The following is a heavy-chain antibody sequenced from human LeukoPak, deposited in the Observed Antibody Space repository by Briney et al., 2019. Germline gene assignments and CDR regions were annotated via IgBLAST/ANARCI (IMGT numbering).Heavy chain of an antibody. J-gene: IGHJ4*02. V-gene: IGHV4-59*01. CDR2: IYYSGST. D-gene: IGHD1-1*01. CDR1: GGSISSYY. CDR3: ARGGYNWNDLPYFDY. Sequence: PSETLSLTCTVSGGSISSYYWSWIRQPPGKGLEWIGYIYYSGSTNYNPSLKSRVTISVDTSKNQFSLKLSSVTAADTAVYYCARGGYNWNDLPYFDYWGQGTLVTVSS.